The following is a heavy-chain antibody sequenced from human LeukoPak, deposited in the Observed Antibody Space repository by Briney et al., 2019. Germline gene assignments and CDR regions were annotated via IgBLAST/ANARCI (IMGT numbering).Heavy chain of an antibody. V-gene: IGHV3-7*01. CDR2: IKQDGSDK. Sequence: GGSLRLSCAASGFTFTKYWMTWVRQAPGKGLEWVGNIKQDGSDKNYMDSVKGRFTISRDNAKNSLYLQMNSLRAEDTAVYYCARVLTMRDWNGNYYYYMDVWGKGTTVTVSS. CDR1: GFTFTKYW. CDR3: ARVLTMRDWNGNYYYYMDV. D-gene: IGHD1-1*01. J-gene: IGHJ6*03.